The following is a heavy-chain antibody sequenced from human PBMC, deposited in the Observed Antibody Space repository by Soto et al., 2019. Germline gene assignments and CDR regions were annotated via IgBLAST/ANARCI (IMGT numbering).Heavy chain of an antibody. V-gene: IGHV5-51*01. CDR3: ARLPSPYSSSDY. D-gene: IGHD6-6*01. CDR2: IYPGDSDT. Sequence: GESLKISCKGSGYSFTSYWIGWVRQMPGKGLEWMGIIYPGDSDTRYSPSFQGQVTISADKSIXXXXLQWSSLKASDTAMYYCARLPSPYSSSDYWGQGTLVTVSS. CDR1: GYSFTSYW. J-gene: IGHJ4*02.